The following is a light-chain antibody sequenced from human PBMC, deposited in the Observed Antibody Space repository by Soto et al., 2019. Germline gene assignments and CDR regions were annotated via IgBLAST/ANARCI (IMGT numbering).Light chain of an antibody. CDR1: QSVSSNY. Sequence: EIVLTQSPGTLSLSPGERATLSCRASQSVSSNYLAWYQQKPGQAPRLLIYGASSRATGIPDRFSGSGSGTDFTLTISRLEPEEFAVYYCQQYDSSPWTFGQGTNVEI. CDR3: QQYDSSPWT. V-gene: IGKV3-20*01. CDR2: GAS. J-gene: IGKJ1*01.